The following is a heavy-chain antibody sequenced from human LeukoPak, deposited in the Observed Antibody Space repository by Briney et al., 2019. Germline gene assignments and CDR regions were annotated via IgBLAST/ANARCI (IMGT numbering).Heavy chain of an antibody. CDR2: ISYDGSNK. CDR1: GFTFSSYA. Sequence: GRSLRLSCAASGFTFSSYAMHWVRQAPGKGLEWVAFISYDGSNKYYADSVKGRFTISRDNSKNTLYLQMNSLRAEDTAVYYCARDHYQRWGNVWGVFDYWGQGTLVTVSS. V-gene: IGHV3-30*04. D-gene: IGHD3-10*01. J-gene: IGHJ4*02. CDR3: ARDHYQRWGNVWGVFDY.